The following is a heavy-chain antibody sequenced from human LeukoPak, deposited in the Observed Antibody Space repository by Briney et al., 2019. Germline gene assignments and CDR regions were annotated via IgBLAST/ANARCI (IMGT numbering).Heavy chain of an antibody. CDR1: GFRFNRFS. V-gene: IGHV3-7*01. D-gene: IGHD2/OR15-2a*01. CDR3: ASLNFDNNAHYHYYLPN. Sequence: GGSLRLSCAASGFRFNRFSMSWVRQTPGKGLEWVANIKQDGSQKEYADSVKGRFAISRDNANNFLDLQMNSLRAKYTCVYYCASLNFDNNAHYHYYLPNWGQGTRVTVSS. J-gene: IGHJ4*02. CDR2: IKQDGSQK.